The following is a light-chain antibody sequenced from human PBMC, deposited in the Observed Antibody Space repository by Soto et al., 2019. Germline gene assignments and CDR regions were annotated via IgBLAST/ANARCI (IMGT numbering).Light chain of an antibody. J-gene: IGKJ4*01. CDR3: QQGSNWPLT. Sequence: EIVLTQSPATLSLSPGERATLSCRASQSVSSYLAWYQQKPGQAPRLLIYDASNRATGIPARFSGSGSGTDFTLTISSLEPADFAVYYCQQGSNWPLTFGGGTKVEIK. V-gene: IGKV3-11*01. CDR2: DAS. CDR1: QSVSSY.